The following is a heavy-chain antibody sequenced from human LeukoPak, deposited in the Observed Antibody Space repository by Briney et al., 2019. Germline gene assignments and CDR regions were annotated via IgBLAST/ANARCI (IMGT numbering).Heavy chain of an antibody. V-gene: IGHV3-30*18. CDR3: AKDLGGGSGCYDL. CDR1: GLTFKSYG. D-gene: IGHD6-19*01. Sequence: PGGSLRLSCAASGLTFKSYGMHWVRQAPGKGLEWVAIISYDGSNKYYADSVQGRFTISRDNSKNTLYLQMNSLRAEDTAVYYCAKDLGGGSGCYDLWGRGTLVTVSS. CDR2: ISYDGSNK. J-gene: IGHJ2*01.